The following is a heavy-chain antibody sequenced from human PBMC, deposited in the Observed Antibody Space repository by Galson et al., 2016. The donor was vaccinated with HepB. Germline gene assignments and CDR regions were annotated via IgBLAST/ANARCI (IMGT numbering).Heavy chain of an antibody. D-gene: IGHD2-2*01. J-gene: IGHJ6*02. Sequence: SVKVSCKASGYTFTAYPIHWVRQAPGQTFEWMGWISPGIGDTRYSQNFQARITISRDTSATTAYMELSSLKSADTAASYCARATNFCSSASCPRPGMDVWGHGTTVTVSS. CDR2: ISPGIGDT. CDR1: GYTFTAYP. CDR3: ARATNFCSSASCPRPGMDV. V-gene: IGHV1-3*01.